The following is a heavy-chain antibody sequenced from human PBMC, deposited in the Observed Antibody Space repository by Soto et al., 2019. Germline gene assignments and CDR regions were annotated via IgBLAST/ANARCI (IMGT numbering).Heavy chain of an antibody. D-gene: IGHD6-19*01. J-gene: IGHJ4*02. CDR1: GFTFSSYG. CDR3: ARSPGIAVAGIYYFDY. Sequence: PGGSLRLSCAASGFTFSSYGMHWVRQAPGKGLEWVAVIWYDGSNKYYADSVKGRFTISRDNSKNTLYLQMNSLRAEDTAVYYCARSPGIAVAGIYYFDYWGQGTLVTVSS. CDR2: IWYDGSNK. V-gene: IGHV3-33*01.